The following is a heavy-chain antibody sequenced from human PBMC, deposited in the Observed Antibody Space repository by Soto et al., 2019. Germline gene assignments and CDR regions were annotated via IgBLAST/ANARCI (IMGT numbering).Heavy chain of an antibody. D-gene: IGHD5-18*01. CDR1: GYSFTTYW. J-gene: IGHJ4*02. V-gene: IGHV5-51*01. CDR2: IYPGDSDT. Sequence: PVGSLKISFKCSGYSFTTYWIFLVLQMPGKGLEWMGIIYPGDSDTRYNPSFQCQVTISADKSISTAYLQWSSLKASDTAMYYCERSVSWIKILSDYYFDYWGQGTLVTVSS. CDR3: ERSVSWIKILSDYYFDY.